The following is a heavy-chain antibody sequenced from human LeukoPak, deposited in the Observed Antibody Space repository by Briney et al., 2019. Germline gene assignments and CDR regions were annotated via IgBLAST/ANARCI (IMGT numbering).Heavy chain of an antibody. CDR2: IRYDGSNK. CDR3: AKGRQLWSYFDY. CDR1: GFAFSSYG. V-gene: IGHV3-30*02. Sequence: PGGSLRLSCAASGFAFSSYGMHWVRQAPGKGLEWVAFIRYDGSNKYYADSVKGRFTISRDNSKNTLYLQMNSLTVEDTAVYYCAKGRQLWSYFDYWGQGTLVTVSS. D-gene: IGHD5-18*01. J-gene: IGHJ4*02.